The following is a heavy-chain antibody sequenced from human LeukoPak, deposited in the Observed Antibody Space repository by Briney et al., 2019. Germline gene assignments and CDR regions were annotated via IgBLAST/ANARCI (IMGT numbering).Heavy chain of an antibody. CDR1: GFTFSSYG. CDR2: IRYDGSNK. D-gene: IGHD5-18*01. J-gene: IGHJ4*02. V-gene: IGHV3-30*02. CDR3: AKDMGQWVIQLWLSFDY. Sequence: GGSLRLSCAASGFTFSSYGMHWVRQAPGKGLEWVAFIRYDGSNKYYADSVKGRFTISRDNAKNSLYLQMNSLRAEDTALYYCAKDMGQWVIQLWLSFDYWGQGSLVTVSS.